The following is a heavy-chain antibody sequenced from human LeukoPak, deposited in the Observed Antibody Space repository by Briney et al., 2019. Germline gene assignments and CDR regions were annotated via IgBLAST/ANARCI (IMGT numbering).Heavy chain of an antibody. V-gene: IGHV1-46*04. CDR1: GYTFTSYY. CDR3: ARDIGMEYNFDY. Sequence: ASVKVSCTASGYTFTSYYMHWVRQAPGQGLGWMGIINPSGGSTNYAQKLQGRVTMTRDTSTSTVYMELSSLRAADTPVYNCARDIGMEYNFDYWGEGGLVTVS. D-gene: IGHD2-8*01. J-gene: IGHJ4*02. CDR2: INPSGGST.